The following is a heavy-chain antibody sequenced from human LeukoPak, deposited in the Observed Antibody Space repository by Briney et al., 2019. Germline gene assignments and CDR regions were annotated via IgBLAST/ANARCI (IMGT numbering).Heavy chain of an antibody. CDR3: ASHYYGSGSYYWVAGFDY. CDR1: GFTFSSYW. Sequence: GGSLRLSCAASGFTFSSYWMSRVRQAPGKGLEWVANIKQDGSEKYYVDSVKGRFTISRDNAKNSLYPQMNSLRAEDTAVYYCASHYYGSGSYYWVAGFDYWGQGTLVTVSS. D-gene: IGHD3-10*01. V-gene: IGHV3-7*01. J-gene: IGHJ4*02. CDR2: IKQDGSEK.